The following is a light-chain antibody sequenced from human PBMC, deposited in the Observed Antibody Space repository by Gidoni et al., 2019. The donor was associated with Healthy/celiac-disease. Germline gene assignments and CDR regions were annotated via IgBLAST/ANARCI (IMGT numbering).Light chain of an antibody. J-gene: IGLJ3*02. Sequence: QSALTQPASVSGSPVQSITFSCTGTSSDVGSYNLVSWYQQHPGKAPKLIIYQVTNRPSGVPDRFSGSKSGNTASLTISGLQAEDEGDYYCSSQTTSTTFVFGGGTKLTVL. V-gene: IGLV2-14*02. CDR1: SSDVGSYNL. CDR3: SSQTTSTTFV. CDR2: QVT.